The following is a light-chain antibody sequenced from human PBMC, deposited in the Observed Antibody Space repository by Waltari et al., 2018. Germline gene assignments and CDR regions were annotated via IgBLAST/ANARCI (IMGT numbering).Light chain of an antibody. Sequence: QSVLTQPASVSGSPGQSITISCTGTSSDVGGYNYVSWYQQYPGKAPKLIIYDVSNRPRAVSIRVSVSKSSNTTSLTMSGLQAEDEADDYYSSYTSRYTLVFGAGTKLTVL. CDR2: DVS. CDR3: SSYTSRYTLV. CDR1: SSDVGGYNY. V-gene: IGLV2-14*01. J-gene: IGLJ1*01.